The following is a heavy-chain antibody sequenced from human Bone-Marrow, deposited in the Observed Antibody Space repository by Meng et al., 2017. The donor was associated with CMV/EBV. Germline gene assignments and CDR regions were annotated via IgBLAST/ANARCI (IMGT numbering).Heavy chain of an antibody. CDR2: INSDGSST. J-gene: IGHJ5*02. Sequence: GSLRLSCAASGFTFSSYWMHWVRQAPGKGLVWVSRINSDGSSTSYADSVKGRFTISRDNAKNTLYLQMNSLRAEDTAVYYCARDRYCSSTSCHNWFDPWGQGTLVTVSS. CDR1: GFTFSSYW. CDR3: ARDRYCSSTSCHNWFDP. V-gene: IGHV3-74*01. D-gene: IGHD2-2*01.